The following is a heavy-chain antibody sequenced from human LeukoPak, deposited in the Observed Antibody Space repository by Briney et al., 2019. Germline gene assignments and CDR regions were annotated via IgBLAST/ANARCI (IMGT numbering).Heavy chain of an antibody. D-gene: IGHD3-10*01. V-gene: IGHV3-48*03. CDR1: GFTFSSYG. J-gene: IGHJ6*02. CDR2: ISSSGSTI. CDR3: ARWGPMRYYGSGRYYYGMDV. Sequence: TGGSLRLSCAASGFTFSSYGMNWVRQAPGKGLEWVSYISSSGSTIYYADSVKGRFTISRDNAKNSLYLQMNSLRAEDTAVYYCARWGPMRYYGSGRYYYGMDVWGQGTTVTVSS.